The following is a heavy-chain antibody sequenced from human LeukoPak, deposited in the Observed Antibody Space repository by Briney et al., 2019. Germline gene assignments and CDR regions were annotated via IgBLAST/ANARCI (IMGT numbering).Heavy chain of an antibody. Sequence: ASVKVSCKASGYTFTSYDINWVRQATGQGLEWMGWMNPNSGNTGYAQKFQGRVTITRNTSISTAYMELSSLRSEDTAVYYCARDAPDYDFWSGSNWFDPWGQGTLVTVSS. CDR3: ARDAPDYDFWSGSNWFDP. J-gene: IGHJ5*02. CDR2: MNPNSGNT. D-gene: IGHD3-3*01. CDR1: GYTFTSYD. V-gene: IGHV1-8*03.